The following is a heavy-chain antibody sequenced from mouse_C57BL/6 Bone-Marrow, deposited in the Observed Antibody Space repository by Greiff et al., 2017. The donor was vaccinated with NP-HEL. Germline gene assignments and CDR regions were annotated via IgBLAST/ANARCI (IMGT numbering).Heavy chain of an antibody. CDR1: GFTFSDYY. D-gene: IGHD2-4*01. V-gene: IGHV5-16*01. J-gene: IGHJ4*01. CDR2: INYDGSST. Sequence: VQLKESEGGLVQPGSSMKLSCTASGFTFSDYYMAWVRQVPEKGLEWVANINYDGSSTYYLDSLKSRFIISRDNAKNILYLQMSSLKSEDTATYYCARWGLRRYAMDYWGQGTSVTVSS. CDR3: ARWGLRRYAMDY.